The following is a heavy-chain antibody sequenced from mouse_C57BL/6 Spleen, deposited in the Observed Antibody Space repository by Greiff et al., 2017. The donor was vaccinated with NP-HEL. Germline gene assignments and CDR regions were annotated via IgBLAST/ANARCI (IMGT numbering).Heavy chain of an antibody. J-gene: IGHJ1*03. V-gene: IGHV1-59*01. CDR2: IDTSDSST. CDR1: GYTFTSYW. CDR3: AGYYGSGYFDV. Sequence: QVQLQQPGAELVRPGTSVKLSCKASGYTFTSYWMHWVKQRPGQGLEWIGVIDTSDSSTNYNQKFKGKATLTVDTSSSTAYMQLSSLTSEDSAVYYCAGYYGSGYFDVWGTGTTVTVSS. D-gene: IGHD1-1*01.